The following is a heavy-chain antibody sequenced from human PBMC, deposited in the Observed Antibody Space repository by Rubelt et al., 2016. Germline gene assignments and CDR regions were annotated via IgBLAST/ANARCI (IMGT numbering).Heavy chain of an antibody. V-gene: IGHV1-46*01. CDR1: GYTSTSSY. Sequence: QAQLVQSGAEVKKPGASVKVSCKASGYTSTSSYIHWVRQAPGQGLEWMGIIHPSGGSTSYAQQFQDRVTMTRDTSTSTVYMELSSLRSEDTAVYYCARGEYSRLVRYYYGMDVWGQGTTVTVSS. D-gene: IGHD6-6*01. CDR2: IHPSGGST. J-gene: IGHJ6*02. CDR3: ARGEYSRLVRYYYGMDV.